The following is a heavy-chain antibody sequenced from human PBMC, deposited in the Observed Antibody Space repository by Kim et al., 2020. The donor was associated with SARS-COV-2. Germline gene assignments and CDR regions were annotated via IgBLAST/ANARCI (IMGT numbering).Heavy chain of an antibody. J-gene: IGHJ3*02. D-gene: IGHD6-13*01. Sequence: SETLSLTCTVSGGSISGYYWSWIRQPAGKGLEWIGRIYTSGSTNYNPSLKSRVTVSVDTSKNQFSLKLSSVTAADAAVYYCARDAWVAAAGTSAFDIWGQGTMVTVSS. CDR2: IYTSGST. CDR3: ARDAWVAAAGTSAFDI. V-gene: IGHV4-4*07. CDR1: GGSISGYY.